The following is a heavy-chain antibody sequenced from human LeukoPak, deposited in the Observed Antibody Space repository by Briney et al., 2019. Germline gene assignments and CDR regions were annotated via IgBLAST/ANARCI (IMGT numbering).Heavy chain of an antibody. V-gene: IGHV1-69*04. CDR3: ASIPVAAAASDY. CDR2: IIPIFGIA. D-gene: IGHD6-13*01. CDR1: GGTFSSYA. J-gene: IGHJ4*02. Sequence: ASVKVSCKASGGTFSSYAISWVRQAPGQGLEWMRRIIPIFGIANYAQKFQGRVTITADKSTSTAYMELSSLRSEDTAVYYCASIPVAAAASDYWGQGTLVTVSS.